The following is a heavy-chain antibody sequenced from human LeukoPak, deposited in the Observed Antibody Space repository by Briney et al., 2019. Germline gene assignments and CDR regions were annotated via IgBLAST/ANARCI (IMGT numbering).Heavy chain of an antibody. CDR3: ARARGGSFDAFDI. CDR2: ISSSSSYI. CDR1: GFTFSSYS. V-gene: IGHV3-21*01. J-gene: IGHJ3*02. Sequence: GGSLRLSCAASGFTFSSYSMNWVRQAPGKGLEWVSSISSSSSYIYYADSVKGRFTISRDNAKNSLYLQMDSLRAEDTAVYYCARARGGSFDAFDIWGQGTMVTVSS. D-gene: IGHD1-26*01.